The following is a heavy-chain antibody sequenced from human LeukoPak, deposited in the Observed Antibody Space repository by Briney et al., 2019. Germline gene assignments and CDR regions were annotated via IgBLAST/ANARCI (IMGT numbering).Heavy chain of an antibody. V-gene: IGHV1-2*02. CDR1: GYTFTGHY. CDR2: INPNSGGT. J-gene: IGHJ6*02. D-gene: IGHD3-3*01. CDR3: ARDPRAAVDFWSGYYSNYYGMDV. Sequence: GASVKVSCKASGYTFTGHYMHWVRQAPGQGLEWMGWINPNSGGTNYAQKFQGRVTMTRDTSISTAYMELSRLRSDDTAVYYCARDPRAAVDFWSGYYSNYYGMDVWGQGTTVTVSS.